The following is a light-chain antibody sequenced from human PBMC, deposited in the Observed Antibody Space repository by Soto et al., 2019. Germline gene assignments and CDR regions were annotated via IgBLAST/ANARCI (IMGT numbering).Light chain of an antibody. CDR1: SSDVGGYNY. Sequence: QSVLTQPASVSGSPGQSITISCTGTSSDVGGYNYVSWYQQPPGQAPRLVIYESTKRPSGVSDRFSGSKSGNTASLTISGLQAEDEADYYCCSCVSGSPFDVLFGGGTQLTVL. J-gene: IGLJ3*02. CDR3: CSCVSGSPFDVL. CDR2: EST. V-gene: IGLV2-14*01.